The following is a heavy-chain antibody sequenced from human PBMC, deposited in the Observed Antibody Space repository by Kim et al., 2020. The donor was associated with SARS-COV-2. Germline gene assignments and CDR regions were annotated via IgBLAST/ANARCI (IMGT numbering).Heavy chain of an antibody. D-gene: IGHD3-22*01. CDR3: AKDYYDSSGFPD. CDR2: I. J-gene: IGHJ4*02. V-gene: IGHV3-23*01. Sequence: IYYADSVKGRFTISRDNSKNTVYLEMKSLRAEDTAVYYCAKDYYDSSGFPDWGQGTRVTVSS.